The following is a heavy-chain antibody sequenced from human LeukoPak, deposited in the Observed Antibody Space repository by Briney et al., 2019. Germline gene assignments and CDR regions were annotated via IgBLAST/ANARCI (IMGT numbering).Heavy chain of an antibody. CDR1: GFTFSSYG. J-gene: IGHJ4*02. CDR2: ISGSGGST. D-gene: IGHD4-23*01. Sequence: PGGSLRLSCAASGFTFSSYGMHWVRQAPGKGLEWVSAISGSGGSTYYADSVKGRFAISRDNSKNTLYLQMNSLRAEDTAVYYCARDFGRWYFDYWGQGTLVTVSS. CDR3: ARDFGRWYFDY. V-gene: IGHV3-23*01.